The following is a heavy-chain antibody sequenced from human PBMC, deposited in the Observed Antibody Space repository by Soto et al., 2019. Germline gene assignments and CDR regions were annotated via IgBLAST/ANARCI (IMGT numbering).Heavy chain of an antibody. V-gene: IGHV3-73*02. D-gene: IGHD2-2*02. CDR1: GFIFGGSA. CDR2: IRSRANNYAT. CDR3: CRGQGAPIGDYYYHGLDV. J-gene: IGHJ6*02. Sequence: EVQLVESGGGLDQPGGSLKLSCVGSGFIFGGSAIHWVRQASGKGLEWVGRIRSRANNYATSSAVSVRGRFTFSRDDSKNTAYLQMNTLKTDDTAVYYCCRGQGAPIGDYYYHGLDVWGQGTPVTVS.